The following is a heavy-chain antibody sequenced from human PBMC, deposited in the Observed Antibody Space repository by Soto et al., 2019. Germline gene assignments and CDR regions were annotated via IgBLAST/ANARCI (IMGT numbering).Heavy chain of an antibody. CDR2: ISYDGSNK. J-gene: IGHJ5*02. V-gene: IGHV3-33*05. CDR3: AKSPWEYAVHNWFDP. Sequence: GFLRLSCPASGLTFSSYGIHCRRQVPGKGLEWVAVISYDGSNKYYADSVKGRFTISRDNSKNTLYLQMNSLRAEDTAVYYCAKSPWEYAVHNWFDPWGQGTLVTVSS. CDR1: GLTFSSYG. D-gene: IGHD2-8*01.